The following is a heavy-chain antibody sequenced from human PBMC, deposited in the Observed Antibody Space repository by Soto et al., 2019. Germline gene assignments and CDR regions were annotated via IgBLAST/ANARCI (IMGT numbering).Heavy chain of an antibody. J-gene: IGHJ4*02. Sequence: EVQLVESGGGLVQPGRSLRLSCAASGFTFDDYAMHWVRQAPGKGLEWVSGISWNSGSIGYADSVEGRFTISRDNAKNSLYLQMNSLRAEDTALYYCAKDTGYSSGWPAYWGQGTLVTVSS. CDR3: AKDTGYSSGWPAY. CDR2: ISWNSGSI. D-gene: IGHD6-19*01. V-gene: IGHV3-9*01. CDR1: GFTFDDYA.